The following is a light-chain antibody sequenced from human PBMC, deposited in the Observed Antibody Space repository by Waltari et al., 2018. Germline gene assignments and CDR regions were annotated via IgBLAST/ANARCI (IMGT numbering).Light chain of an antibody. CDR2: DVS. Sequence: QSALTQPASVSGSPGQSLPISCTGTSHDVGYHYYVCWYQQHPGKAPKLRIYDVSKRPSGIADRFSGSRSGNTASLTISGLQADDEADYYCSSYTSSSTLLFGGGTKVTVL. J-gene: IGLJ2*01. CDR3: SSYTSSSTLL. V-gene: IGLV2-14*03. CDR1: SHDVGYHYY.